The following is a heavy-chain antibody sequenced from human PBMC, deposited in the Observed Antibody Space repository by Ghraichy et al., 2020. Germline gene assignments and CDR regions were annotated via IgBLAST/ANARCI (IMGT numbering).Heavy chain of an antibody. J-gene: IGHJ4*02. CDR2: IYSGGST. Sequence: GGSLRLSCAASGFTVSSNYMSWVRQAPGKGLEWVSVIYSGGSTYYADSVKGRFTISRDNSKNMLYLQMYSLRAEDTAVYYCARGLRYDFWSGYYDGWGYFDYWGQGTLVTVSS. V-gene: IGHV3-53*01. CDR1: GFTVSSNY. D-gene: IGHD3-3*01. CDR3: ARGLRYDFWSGYYDGWGYFDY.